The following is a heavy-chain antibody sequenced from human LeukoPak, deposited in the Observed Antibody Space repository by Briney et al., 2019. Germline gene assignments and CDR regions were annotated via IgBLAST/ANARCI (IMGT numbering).Heavy chain of an antibody. CDR2: INPSGGST. D-gene: IGHD3-16*01. CDR3: ARLVPGGVGFDP. CDR1: GYTFTSYY. Sequence: ASVKVSCKASGYTFTSYYMHWVRQAPGQGLEWMGIINPSGGSTSYAQKFQGRVTMTRDTSTSTVYMELSSLKSEDTAVYYCARLVPGGVGFDPWGQGTLVTVSS. J-gene: IGHJ5*02. V-gene: IGHV1-46*01.